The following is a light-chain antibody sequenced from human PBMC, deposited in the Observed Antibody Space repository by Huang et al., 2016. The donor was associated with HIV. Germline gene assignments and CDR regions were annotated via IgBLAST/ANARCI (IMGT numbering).Light chain of an antibody. J-gene: IGKJ2*01. V-gene: IGKV3-15*01. CDR1: QSVNNN. CDR2: GAS. Sequence: EIEMTQSPAPLSVSPGERATLSCRASQSVNNNLAWYQQKPAQAPRLLIFGASTRATVIPARFSGSGSATEFTLTISSLQSEDFAVYYCQHYNNWPYTFGQGAKVEI. CDR3: QHYNNWPYT.